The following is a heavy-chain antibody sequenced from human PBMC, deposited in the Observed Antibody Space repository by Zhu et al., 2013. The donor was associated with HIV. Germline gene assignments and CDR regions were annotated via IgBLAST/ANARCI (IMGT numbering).Heavy chain of an antibody. CDR3: TRVAMVRISYDSSGYYWGFDY. CDR1: GFTFGDYA. J-gene: IGHJ4*02. V-gene: IGHV3-49*03. Sequence: EVQLVESGGGLVQPGRSLRLSCTASGFTFGDYAMSWFRQAPGKGLEWVGFIRSKAYGGTTEYAASVKGRFTISRDDSKSIAYLQMNSLKTEDTAVYYCTRVAMVRISYDSSGYYWGFDYWGQGTLVTVSS. D-gene: IGHD3-22*01. CDR2: IRSKAYGGTT.